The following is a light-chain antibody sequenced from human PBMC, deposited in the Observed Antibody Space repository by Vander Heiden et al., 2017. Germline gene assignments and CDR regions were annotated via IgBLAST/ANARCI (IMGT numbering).Light chain of an antibody. CDR3: QKDNSAPQT. Sequence: DMQKTQSPSSLSASVGDRVTITCRASQGISNYLAWYQQKPWKVPKLLIYAASTLQSGVPSRFSGSGSGTDFTLTISSLQPEDVATYYCQKDNSAPQTFGQGTKVEIK. V-gene: IGKV1-27*01. CDR2: AAS. J-gene: IGKJ1*01. CDR1: QGISNY.